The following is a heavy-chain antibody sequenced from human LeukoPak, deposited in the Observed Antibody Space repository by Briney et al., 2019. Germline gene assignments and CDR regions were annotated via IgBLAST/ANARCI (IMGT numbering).Heavy chain of an antibody. Sequence: PSETLSLTCTVSGGSISSYYWSWIRQPAGKGLEWIGRIYTSGSTNYNPSLKSRVTMSVDTSKNQFSLKLSSVTAADTAVYYCASGPIVVVPAAMNYYYYYMDVWGKGTTVTVFS. D-gene: IGHD2-2*01. V-gene: IGHV4-4*07. CDR1: GGSISSYY. CDR3: ASGPIVVVPAAMNYYYYYMDV. CDR2: IYTSGST. J-gene: IGHJ6*03.